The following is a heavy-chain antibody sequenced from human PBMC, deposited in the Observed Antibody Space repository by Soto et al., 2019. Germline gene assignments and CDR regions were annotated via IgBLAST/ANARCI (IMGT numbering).Heavy chain of an antibody. J-gene: IGHJ6*02. Sequence: QVPLVQSGAEVKKPGSSVKVSCKASGGTFSSYAISWVRQAPGQGLEWMGGIIPIFGTANYAQKFQGRVTITADESTSTAYMELSSLRSEDTAVYYCAISSGWPPAQEYGMDVWGQGTTVTVSS. V-gene: IGHV1-69*01. D-gene: IGHD6-19*01. CDR1: GGTFSSYA. CDR3: AISSGWPPAQEYGMDV. CDR2: IIPIFGTA.